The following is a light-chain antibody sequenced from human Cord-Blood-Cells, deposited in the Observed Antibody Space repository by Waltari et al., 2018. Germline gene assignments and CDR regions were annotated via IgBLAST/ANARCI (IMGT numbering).Light chain of an antibody. V-gene: IGLV2-8*01. CDR2: EVS. CDR1: SSASGGYNH. Sequence: QSPLTQPPSASGSPGQSVTIPCPGPSSASGGYNHVPWYQQHPGKAPKLMVYEVSKRPAGVPDRFSGSKSGNTASLTVAGLQAEDEADYYCSSYAGSNNLVFGGGTKLTVL. J-gene: IGLJ2*01. CDR3: SSYAGSNNLV.